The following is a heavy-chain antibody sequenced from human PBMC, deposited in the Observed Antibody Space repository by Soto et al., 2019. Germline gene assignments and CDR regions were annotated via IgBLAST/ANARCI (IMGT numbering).Heavy chain of an antibody. J-gene: IGHJ4*02. CDR1: GYSFTTDW. CDR3: ARHDGSGWDYFNC. Sequence: SLKISCKGSGYSFTTDWITWVRQMPGKGLEWMGRIDPGDSYTSYSPSFQGHVTISADKSLSTAYLQWSSLKASDTAIYYCARHDGSGWDYFNCWGQGTLVTVAS. CDR2: IDPGDSYT. V-gene: IGHV5-10-1*01. D-gene: IGHD6-25*01.